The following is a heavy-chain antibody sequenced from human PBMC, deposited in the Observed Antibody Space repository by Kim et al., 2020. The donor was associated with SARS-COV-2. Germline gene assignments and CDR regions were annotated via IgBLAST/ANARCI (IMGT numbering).Heavy chain of an antibody. D-gene: IGHD3-16*02. J-gene: IGHJ5*02. CDR3: ARGRGYMITFGGVIPAGAGS. CDR2: INHSGST. Sequence: SETLSLTCAVYGGSFSGYYWSWIRQPPGKGLEWIGEINHSGSTNYNPSLKSRVTITVDTSKNQFSLKLSSVTAADTAVYYCARGRGYMITFGGVIPAGAGSWGQGTLVTVSS. CDR1: GGSFSGYY. V-gene: IGHV4-34*01.